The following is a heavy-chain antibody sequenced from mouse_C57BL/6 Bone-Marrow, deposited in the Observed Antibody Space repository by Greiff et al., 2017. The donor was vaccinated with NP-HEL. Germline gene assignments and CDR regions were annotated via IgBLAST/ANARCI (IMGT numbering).Heavy chain of an antibody. D-gene: IGHD2-3*01. CDR1: GYTFTDYY. V-gene: IGHV1-76*01. J-gene: IGHJ3*01. Sequence: VQLQQSGAELVRPGASVTLSCKASGYTFTDYYINWVKQRPGQGLEWIARIYPGSGNTYYKEKFKGKATLTAEKSSSTAYMQLSSLTSEDSAVYFCASEGYYAAFAYWGQGTLVTVSA. CDR3: ASEGYYAAFAY. CDR2: IYPGSGNT.